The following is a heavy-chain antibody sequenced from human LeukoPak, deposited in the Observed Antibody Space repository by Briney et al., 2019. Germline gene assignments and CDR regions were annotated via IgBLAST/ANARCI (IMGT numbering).Heavy chain of an antibody. J-gene: IGHJ4*02. V-gene: IGHV1-3*01. CDR1: GYTFTSYA. Sequence: ASAKVSCKASGYTFTSYAMHWVRQAPGQRLEWMGWINAGNGNTKYSQKFQGRVTITRDTSASTAYMELSSLRSEDTAVYYCARAPRYDSRPLSNWGQGTLVTVSS. CDR2: INAGNGNT. CDR3: ARAPRYDSRPLSN. D-gene: IGHD3-22*01.